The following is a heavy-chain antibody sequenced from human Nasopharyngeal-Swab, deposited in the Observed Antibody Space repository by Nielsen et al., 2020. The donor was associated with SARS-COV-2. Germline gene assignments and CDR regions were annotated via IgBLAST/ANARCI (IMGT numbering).Heavy chain of an antibody. V-gene: IGHV4-39*01. CDR2: IYYSGST. CDR3: ARPKYSGYDDEFGAYFDY. J-gene: IGHJ4*02. D-gene: IGHD5-12*01. Sequence: SETLSLTCTVSGASLSSNRYYWGWIRQHPGKGPEWIGSIYYSGSTYYNPSLKSRVTISVATSQNQFSLKLSSVTAADTAVYYCARPKYSGYDDEFGAYFDYWGQGTLVTVSS. CDR1: GASLSSNRYY.